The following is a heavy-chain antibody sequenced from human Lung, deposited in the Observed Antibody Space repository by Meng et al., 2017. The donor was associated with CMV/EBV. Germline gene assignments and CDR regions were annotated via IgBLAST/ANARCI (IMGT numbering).Heavy chain of an antibody. Sequence: GESLKISCAASGFTFSRNAIHWVRQAPGKGLEWVAATSYDGSNKFYAASVKGRFTISRDNSRNTLSLQMNSLRAEDTAVYYCAREEERRHHDAFDIWGQGTXVTV. J-gene: IGHJ3*02. CDR2: TSYDGSNK. CDR1: GFTFSRNA. D-gene: IGHD1-1*01. CDR3: AREEERRHHDAFDI. V-gene: IGHV3-30*04.